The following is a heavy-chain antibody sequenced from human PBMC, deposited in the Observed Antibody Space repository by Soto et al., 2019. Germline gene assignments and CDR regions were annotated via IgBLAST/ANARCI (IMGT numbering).Heavy chain of an antibody. J-gene: IGHJ4*02. Sequence: PSETLSLTCTVSGGTIRSYDWSWIRQPPGKGLEWIGYMSYSGSTNYNPSLKSRVTISVDTSKNQFSLKLTSVTAADTAVYYCAGNSGYFDYWGQGTLVTVSS. V-gene: IGHV4-59*08. CDR3: AGNSGYFDY. CDR2: MSYSGST. D-gene: IGHD1-26*01. CDR1: GGTIRSYD.